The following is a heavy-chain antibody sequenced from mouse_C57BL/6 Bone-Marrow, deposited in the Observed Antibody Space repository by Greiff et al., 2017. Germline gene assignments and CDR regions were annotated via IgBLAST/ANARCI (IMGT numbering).Heavy chain of an antibody. Sequence: QVQLKESGPGLVKPSQSLFLTCSITGFPITSGYYWIWIRQSPGKPLEWMGYITHSGETFYNPSLQSPISITRETSKNQFFLQLNSVTTEDTAMYYCAGAPYYGSSTPFYWYFDVWGTGTTVTVSS. D-gene: IGHD1-1*01. V-gene: IGHV12-3*01. CDR3: AGAPYYGSSTPFYWYFDV. CDR1: GFPITSGYY. CDR2: ITHSGET. J-gene: IGHJ1*03.